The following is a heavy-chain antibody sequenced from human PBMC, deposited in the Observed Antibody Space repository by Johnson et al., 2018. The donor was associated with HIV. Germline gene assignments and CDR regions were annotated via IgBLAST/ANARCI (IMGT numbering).Heavy chain of an antibody. Sequence: VQLVESGGGLVQPGRSLRLSCAASGFTFDDYAMHWVRQAPGKGLEWVSGISWNSGSIGYAYSVKGRFTISRDNAKNSLYLQMNSLRAEDTALYYCAARYRGYADAAFDIWGQGTMVTVSS. J-gene: IGHJ3*02. CDR3: AARYRGYADAAFDI. CDR2: ISWNSGSI. CDR1: GFTFDDYA. V-gene: IGHV3-9*01. D-gene: IGHD5-12*01.